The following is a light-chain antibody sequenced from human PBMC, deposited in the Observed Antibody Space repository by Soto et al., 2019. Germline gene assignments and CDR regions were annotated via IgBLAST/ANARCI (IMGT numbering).Light chain of an antibody. CDR2: KAS. Sequence: DIQMTQSPSTLSASVGDRVTITCRASQSISTWLAWYQQKPGKAPKLLIYKASTLESGVPSRFSGSGSGTEFTLAISSLQPDDFATYYCQQYNGYSSVTFGGGIKVEIK. CDR1: QSISTW. J-gene: IGKJ4*01. V-gene: IGKV1-5*03. CDR3: QQYNGYSSVT.